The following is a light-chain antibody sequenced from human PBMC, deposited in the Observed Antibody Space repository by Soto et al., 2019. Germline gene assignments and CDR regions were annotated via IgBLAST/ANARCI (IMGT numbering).Light chain of an antibody. CDR3: QHRSNWPPIT. V-gene: IGKV3-11*01. Sequence: EIVLTQSPATLSLSPGERATLSCRASQSVSIYLAWYQQKPGQAPRLLIYDSSNRATGIPARFSARGSGTDFTLIISSLVPEDSAVYYCQHRSNWPPITFGQGTPLEIK. J-gene: IGKJ5*01. CDR1: QSVSIY. CDR2: DSS.